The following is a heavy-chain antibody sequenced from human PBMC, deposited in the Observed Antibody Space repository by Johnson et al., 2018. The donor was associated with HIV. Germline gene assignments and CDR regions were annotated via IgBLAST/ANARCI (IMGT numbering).Heavy chain of an antibody. Sequence: VQLVESGGGLVQPGGSLRLSCAASGFTFSSYAMHWVRQAPGKGLEYVSAISSNGGSTYYANSVKGRFTISRDNSKNTLYLQMGSLRAEDMAVYYCARGPGGFGAFDIWGQGTMVTVSS. CDR3: ARGPGGFGAFDI. CDR2: ISSNGGST. J-gene: IGHJ3*02. CDR1: GFTFSSYA. V-gene: IGHV3-64*01. D-gene: IGHD2-8*02.